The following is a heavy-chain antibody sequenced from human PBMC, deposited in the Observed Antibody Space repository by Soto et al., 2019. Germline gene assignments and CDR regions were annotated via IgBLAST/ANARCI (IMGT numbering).Heavy chain of an antibody. J-gene: IGHJ4*02. V-gene: IGHV3-53*01. D-gene: IGHD6-13*01. CDR1: GFTVSSNY. CDR3: AREIGTSLDY. Sequence: LRLSCAASGFTVSSNYMTWVRQAPGKGLEWVSVIYSGGSTYYADSVKGRFSISRDNSKNTLYLQMNSLRAEDTAVYYCAREIGTSLDYWGQGTLVTVSS. CDR2: IYSGGST.